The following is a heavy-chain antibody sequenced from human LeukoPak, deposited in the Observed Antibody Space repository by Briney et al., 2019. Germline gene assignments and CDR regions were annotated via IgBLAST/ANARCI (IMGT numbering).Heavy chain of an antibody. CDR1: GYTFTGYY. J-gene: IGHJ5*02. CDR2: INPNSGGT. V-gene: IGHV1-2*02. CDR3: ARESDYDFWSGYIWFDP. Sequence: ASVKGFCKASGYTFTGYYMHWVRQTPEQGLEWMGWINPNSGGTNYAQKFQVRVTMTRETSISTAYMELSRLRSDDTAVYYCARESDYDFWSGYIWFDPWGQGTLVTVSS. D-gene: IGHD3-3*01.